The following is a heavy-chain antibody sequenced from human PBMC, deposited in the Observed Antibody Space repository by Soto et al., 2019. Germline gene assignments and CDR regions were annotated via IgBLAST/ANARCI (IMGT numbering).Heavy chain of an antibody. Sequence: SWIRQPPGKGREWIGYIYYSGSTNYNPSLKSRVTISVDTSKNQFSLKLSSVTASDTAADHGATVMGLAAAIDSCVQGTLVTVS. CDR3: ATVMGLAAAIDS. J-gene: IGHJ4*02. CDR2: IYYSGST. D-gene: IGHD6-13*01. V-gene: IGHV4-59*01.